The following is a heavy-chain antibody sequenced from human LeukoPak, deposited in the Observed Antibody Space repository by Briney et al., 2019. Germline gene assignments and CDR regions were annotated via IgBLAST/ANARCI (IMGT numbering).Heavy chain of an antibody. J-gene: IGHJ4*02. CDR1: GGSISSGDYY. D-gene: IGHD5-18*01. CDR3: ARANTAMVIDY. CDR2: IYYSGST. Sequence: SETLSLTCTVSGGSISSGDYYWSWIRQPPGKGLEWIGYIYYSGSTYYNPSLKSRVTISVDRSKNQFSLKLSSVTAADTAVYYCARANTAMVIDYWGQGTLVTVSS. V-gene: IGHV4-30-4*01.